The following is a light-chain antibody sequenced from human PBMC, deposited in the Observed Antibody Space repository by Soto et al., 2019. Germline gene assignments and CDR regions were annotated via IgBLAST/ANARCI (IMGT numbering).Light chain of an antibody. Sequence: DIQMTQSPSTLSASVGDRLSITCRASQSISSWLAWYQQKPGKAPKLLIYDASSLESGVPSRFSGSGPGTEFTLTISSLQPDDFATYYCQQYNSYSWTFGQGTKVDIK. CDR3: QQYNSYSWT. CDR1: QSISSW. J-gene: IGKJ1*01. V-gene: IGKV1-5*01. CDR2: DAS.